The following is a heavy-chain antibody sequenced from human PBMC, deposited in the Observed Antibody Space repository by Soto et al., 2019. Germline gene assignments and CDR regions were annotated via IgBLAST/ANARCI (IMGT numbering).Heavy chain of an antibody. CDR3: ARRHCISTSCYHPFHI. J-gene: IGHJ3*02. CDR1: GCIFSNYA. CDR2: ISGSIGTT. V-gene: IGHV3-23*01. Sequence: GGDLRLCCTASGCIFSNYAMSWVRQTPGKGLEWVSAISGSIGTTYHAESVKGRFTISRDNAKNSLYLQMNSLRDEDTAVYYCARRHCISTSCYHPFHISGQATIVTDS. D-gene: IGHD2-2*01.